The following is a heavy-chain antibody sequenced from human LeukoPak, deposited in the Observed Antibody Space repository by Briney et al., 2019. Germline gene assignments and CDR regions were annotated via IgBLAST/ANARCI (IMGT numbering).Heavy chain of an antibody. Sequence: GGSLRLSCAVSGFTLSSAAMTWVRQPPGKGLEWVSTITGSDDGTYYADSVKGRFTISRDYSKNTLNLQMISLRGEETAIYYCAKGPQLGSGYHPDYWGQGTLVTVSS. CDR3: AKGPQLGSGYHPDY. J-gene: IGHJ4*02. V-gene: IGHV3-23*01. D-gene: IGHD3-22*01. CDR2: ITGSDDGT. CDR1: GFTLSSAA.